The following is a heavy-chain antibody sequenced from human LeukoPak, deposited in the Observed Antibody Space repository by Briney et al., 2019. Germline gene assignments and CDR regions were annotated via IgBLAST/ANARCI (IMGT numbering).Heavy chain of an antibody. CDR2: INWNGGNT. J-gene: IGHJ4*02. D-gene: IGHD2-15*01. CDR3: AKDVLRYCSGGSCRIDY. CDR1: GFTFDDYG. Sequence: GGSLRLSCAASGFTFDDYGMSWVRQAPGKGLEWVSGINWNGGNTGYADSVKGRFTISRDNSKNTLYLQMNSLRAEDTAVYYCAKDVLRYCSGGSCRIDYWGQGTLVTVSS. V-gene: IGHV3-20*04.